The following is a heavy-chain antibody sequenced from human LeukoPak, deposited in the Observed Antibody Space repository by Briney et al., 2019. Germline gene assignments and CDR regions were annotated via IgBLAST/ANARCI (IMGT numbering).Heavy chain of an antibody. CDR1: GGSISSGDYY. J-gene: IGHJ5*02. Sequence: SETLSLTCTVSGGSISSGDYYWSWIRQPPGKGLEWIGYIYYSGSTYYNPSLKSRVTISVDTSKNQFSLKLSSVTAADTAVYYCARARARAGGKRAKLNNWFDPWGQGTLATVSS. CDR2: IYYSGST. D-gene: IGHD3-16*01. V-gene: IGHV4-30-4*08. CDR3: ARARARAGGKRAKLNNWFDP.